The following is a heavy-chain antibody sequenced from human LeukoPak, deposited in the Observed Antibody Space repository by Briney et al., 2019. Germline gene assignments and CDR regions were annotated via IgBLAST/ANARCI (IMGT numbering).Heavy chain of an antibody. Sequence: PGGSLRLSCTASGFTLRDYYVTWIRQAPGKGLEWVSYIRSTVSSTAYADSVKGRFAISRDNAKNSLYLQMHGLRVEDTAIYYCARVYYASWSGQPLSQHWLDPWGQGTLVTVSS. CDR1: GFTLRDYY. CDR3: ARVYYASWSGQPLSQHWLDP. CDR2: IRSTVSST. V-gene: IGHV3-11*04. D-gene: IGHD3-3*01. J-gene: IGHJ5*02.